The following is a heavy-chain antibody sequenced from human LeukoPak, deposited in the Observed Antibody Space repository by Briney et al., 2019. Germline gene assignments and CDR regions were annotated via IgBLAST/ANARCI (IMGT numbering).Heavy chain of an antibody. V-gene: IGHV4-39*07. J-gene: IGHJ4*02. CDR2: ADYSGGT. D-gene: IGHD6-19*01. CDR3: AGERGEEYSSGWYKTNYFDN. Sequence: SETLSLTCTVSGGSINRYFWTWIRQPPGKGPEWIASADYSGGTYYNPSLESRVAISADMSKKQISLTLTSVTGADTAVYYCAGERGEEYSSGWYKTNYFDNWGQGIRVTVSS. CDR1: GGSINRYF.